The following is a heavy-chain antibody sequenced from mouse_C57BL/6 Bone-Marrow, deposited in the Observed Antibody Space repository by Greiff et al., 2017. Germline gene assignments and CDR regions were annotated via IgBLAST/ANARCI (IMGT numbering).Heavy chain of an antibody. D-gene: IGHD2-12*01. V-gene: IGHV1-20*01. CDR3: ARGGYCYGPFAY. CDR1: GYSFTGYF. CDR2: INPYNGDT. J-gene: IGHJ3*01. Sequence: VQLQQSGPELVKPGDSVKISCKASGYSFTGYFMNWVMQSHGKSLEWIGRINPYNGDTFYNQKFKGKATLTVDKSSSTAHMELRSLTSEDSAVYYCARGGYCYGPFAYWGQGTLVTVSA.